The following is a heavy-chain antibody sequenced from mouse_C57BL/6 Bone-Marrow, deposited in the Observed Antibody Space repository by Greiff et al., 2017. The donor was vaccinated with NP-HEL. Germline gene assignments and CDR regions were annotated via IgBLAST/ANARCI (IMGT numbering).Heavy chain of an antibody. Sequence: QVQLKQSGPGLVAPSQSLSITCTVSGFSLTSYAISWVRQPPGKGLEWLGVIWTGGGTNYNSALKSRLSISKDNSKSQVFLKMNSLQTDDTARYYCAREINYGSSQGYYFDYWGQGTTLTVSS. CDR3: AREINYGSSQGYYFDY. CDR2: IWTGGGT. J-gene: IGHJ2*01. D-gene: IGHD1-1*01. CDR1: GFSLTSYA. V-gene: IGHV2-9-1*01.